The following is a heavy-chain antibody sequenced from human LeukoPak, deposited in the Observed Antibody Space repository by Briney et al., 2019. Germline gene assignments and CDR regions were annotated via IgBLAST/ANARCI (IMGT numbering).Heavy chain of an antibody. Sequence: GGSLRLSCAASGFTFINYAMTWVRQAPGKGLEWVSDISGSGGTTYYADSVKGRFTISRDNSKNTLYLQMNSLRAEDTAVYYCAKPGYCSGGSCYLGRVAFDYWGQGTLVTVSS. CDR1: GFTFINYA. CDR3: AKPGYCSGGSCYLGRVAFDY. V-gene: IGHV3-23*01. D-gene: IGHD2-15*01. J-gene: IGHJ4*02. CDR2: ISGSGGTT.